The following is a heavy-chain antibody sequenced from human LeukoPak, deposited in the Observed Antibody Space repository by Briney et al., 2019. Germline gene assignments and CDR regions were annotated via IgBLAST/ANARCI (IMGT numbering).Heavy chain of an antibody. J-gene: IGHJ5*02. CDR2: INHSGST. V-gene: IGHV4-34*01. CDR1: GGSFSGYY. CDR3: ARGSRLWFGELALGGWFDP. D-gene: IGHD3-10*01. Sequence: PSETLSLTCAVYGGSFSGYYWSWIRQPPGKGLEWIGEINHSGSTNYNPSLKSRVTISVDTSKNQFSLKLSSVTAADTAVYYCARGSRLWFGELALGGWFDPRGQGTLVTVSS.